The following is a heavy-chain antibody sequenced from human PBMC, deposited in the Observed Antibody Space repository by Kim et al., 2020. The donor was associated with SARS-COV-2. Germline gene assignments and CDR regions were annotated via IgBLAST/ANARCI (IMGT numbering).Heavy chain of an antibody. CDR3: ARDLRSTRADYYFDY. D-gene: IGHD2-2*01. V-gene: IGHV3-74*03. CDR1: GFTFSSFW. Sequence: GGSLRLSCAASGFTFSSFWIHWVRQAPGKGLVWVSGISGDGNSKSYADSVKDRFTISRDNAKNTVYLQMNSLRADDTAIYFCARDLRSTRADYYFDYWGQGIQVTVSS. CDR2: ISGDGNSK. J-gene: IGHJ4*02.